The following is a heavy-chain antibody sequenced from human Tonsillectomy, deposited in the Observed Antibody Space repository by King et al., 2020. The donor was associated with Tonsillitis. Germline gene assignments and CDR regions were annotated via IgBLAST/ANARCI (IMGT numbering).Heavy chain of an antibody. CDR1: GGSISRYY. J-gene: IGHJ4*02. CDR2: IYYSGST. D-gene: IGHD1-26*01. Sequence: VQLQESGPGLVKPSETLSLTCTVSGGSISRYYWSWIRQPPGKGLEWIGYIYYSGSTNSNPSLKSQVTISVDTSKNQFSLKLSSVTAADTAVYYCARGGWSRKYYFDYWGQGTLVTVSS. CDR3: ARGGWSRKYYFDY. V-gene: IGHV4-59*01.